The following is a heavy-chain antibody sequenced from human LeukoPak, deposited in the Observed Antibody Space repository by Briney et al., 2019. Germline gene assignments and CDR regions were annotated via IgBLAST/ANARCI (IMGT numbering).Heavy chain of an antibody. D-gene: IGHD6-19*01. CDR1: GGTFSSYA. Sequence: SVKVSCEASGGTFSSYAISWVRQAPGQGLGWMGRIIPILGIANYAQKFQGRVTITADKSTSTAYMELSSLRSEDTAVYYCARDRYSSGWYVDYWGQGTLVTVSS. J-gene: IGHJ4*02. CDR2: IIPILGIA. V-gene: IGHV1-69*04. CDR3: ARDRYSSGWYVDY.